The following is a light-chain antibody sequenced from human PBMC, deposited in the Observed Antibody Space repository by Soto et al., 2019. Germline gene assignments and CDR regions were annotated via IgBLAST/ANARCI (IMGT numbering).Light chain of an antibody. CDR1: QSVSSY. CDR2: GAS. CDR3: RQYGSSPTWT. Sequence: EIVLTQSPGTLSLSPGERATLSCRSSQSVSSYLAWYQQKPGQAPRLLIYGASSRATGIPDKFSGSGSGTDFTLPISRLEPDDVAVYYYRQYGSSPTWTFGQGTKVEIK. J-gene: IGKJ1*01. V-gene: IGKV3-20*01.